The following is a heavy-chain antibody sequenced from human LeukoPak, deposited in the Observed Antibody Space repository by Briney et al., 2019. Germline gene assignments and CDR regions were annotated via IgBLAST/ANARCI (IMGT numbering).Heavy chain of an antibody. J-gene: IGHJ5*02. CDR3: ARDSSGWSRGFDP. Sequence: ASVKDSCKASGYTFTGYYMHWVRQAPGQGLEWMGWINPNSGGTNYAQKFQGRVTMTRDTSISTAYMELSRLRSDDTAVYYCARDSSGWSRGFDPWGQGTLVTVSS. CDR1: GYTFTGYY. CDR2: INPNSGGT. D-gene: IGHD6-19*01. V-gene: IGHV1-2*02.